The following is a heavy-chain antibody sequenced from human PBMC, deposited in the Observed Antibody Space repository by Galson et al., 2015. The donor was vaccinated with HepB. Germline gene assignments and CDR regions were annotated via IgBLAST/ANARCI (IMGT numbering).Heavy chain of an antibody. Sequence: SLRLSCAASGFTFSGSAMRWVRQASGKGLEWVGRIRSKANSYSTAYAASVKGRFTISRDDTKNTAYLQMNRLKTEDTAEYYCTSRRSSGEFDPWGQGTLVTVSS. J-gene: IGHJ5*02. V-gene: IGHV3-73*01. CDR3: TSRRSSGEFDP. CDR2: IRSKANSYST. CDR1: GFTFSGSA.